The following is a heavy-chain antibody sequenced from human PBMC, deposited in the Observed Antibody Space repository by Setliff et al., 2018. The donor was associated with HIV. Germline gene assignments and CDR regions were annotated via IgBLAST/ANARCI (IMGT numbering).Heavy chain of an antibody. V-gene: IGHV3-23*01. Sequence: PSETLSLTCVVSGYSISSGYYWGWIRQPPGKGLEWVSAISGSGGSTYYADSVEGRFTISRDNSKNTLYLQMNSLRAEDTAVYYCARLRINDFWGQGTPVTVSS. CDR3: ARLRINDF. D-gene: IGHD2-15*01. CDR2: ISGSGGST. J-gene: IGHJ4*02. CDR1: GYSISSGYY.